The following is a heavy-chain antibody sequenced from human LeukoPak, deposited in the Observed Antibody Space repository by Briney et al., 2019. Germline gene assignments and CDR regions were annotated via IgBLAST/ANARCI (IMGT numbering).Heavy chain of an antibody. D-gene: IGHD3/OR15-3a*01. Sequence: GGSLRLSCAASGFTFSNAWMSWVRQAPGRGLERVGRIKRKGDDGTIDYAAPVKGRLSISRDDSKNTLYLQMNSLKSEDTAVYYCTAGTGRSDFDYWGQGTLVTVSS. CDR1: GFTFSNAW. CDR3: TAGTGRSDFDY. CDR2: IKRKGDDGTI. V-gene: IGHV3-15*01. J-gene: IGHJ4*02.